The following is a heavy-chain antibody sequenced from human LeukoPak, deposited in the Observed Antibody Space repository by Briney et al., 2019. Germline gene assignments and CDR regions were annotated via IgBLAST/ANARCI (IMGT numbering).Heavy chain of an antibody. V-gene: IGHV3-30*18. J-gene: IGHJ6*02. CDR1: RFTFSSYG. CDR2: ISNDGSNK. CDR3: AKGDTYYDILTGYNPHYYYYGMDV. Sequence: GGSLRLSCAASRFTFSSYGMHWVRQAPGKGLEWVAVISNDGSNKYYADSVKGRFTISRDNSKNTLYLQMNSLRAEDTAVYYCAKGDTYYDILTGYNPHYYYYGMDVWGQGTTVTVSS. D-gene: IGHD3-9*01.